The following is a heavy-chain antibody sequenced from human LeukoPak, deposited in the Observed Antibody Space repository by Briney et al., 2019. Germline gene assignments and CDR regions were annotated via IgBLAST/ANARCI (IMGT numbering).Heavy chain of an antibody. Sequence: GGTLRLSCAASGFTFSSYGMSWVRQAPGKGLEWVSAIVSSGDTTYYADSVKGRFTISRDNSKNTLYLQMNSLRAEDTAVYYCAKADGGQWPSSYYYYYMDVWGKGTTVTVSS. J-gene: IGHJ6*03. D-gene: IGHD6-19*01. V-gene: IGHV3-23*01. CDR2: IVSSGDTT. CDR1: GFTFSSYG. CDR3: AKADGGQWPSSYYYYYMDV.